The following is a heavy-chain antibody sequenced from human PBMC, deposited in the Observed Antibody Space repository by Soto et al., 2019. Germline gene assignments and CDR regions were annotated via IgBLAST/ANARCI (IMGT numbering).Heavy chain of an antibody. CDR2: ITSGGST. CDR3: GKVADSGYYTVER. D-gene: IGHD3-22*01. J-gene: IGHJ4*02. Sequence: PGGSLRLSCAVSGFTFSSYAMSWVRQAPGKGLEWVSSITSGGSTYDAASVKGRFTISRDNPKNTLYLQMNSLRVEDTAVYYCGKVADSGYYTVERWGQGTLVTVSS. V-gene: IGHV3-23*01. CDR1: GFTFSSYA.